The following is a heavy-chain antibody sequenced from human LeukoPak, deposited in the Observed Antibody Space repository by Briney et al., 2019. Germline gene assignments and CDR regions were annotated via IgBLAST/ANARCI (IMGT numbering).Heavy chain of an antibody. Sequence: GGSLRLSCAASGFTFSSYGMHWVRQAPGKGLEWVAVISYDGSNKYYADSVKGRFTISRDNSKNTLSLQMNSLRAEDTAMYYCAREKPFYDSSGYYYPIAFDYWGQGTLVTVSS. CDR2: ISYDGSNK. V-gene: IGHV3-30*03. CDR3: AREKPFYDSSGYYYPIAFDY. D-gene: IGHD3-22*01. CDR1: GFTFSSYG. J-gene: IGHJ4*02.